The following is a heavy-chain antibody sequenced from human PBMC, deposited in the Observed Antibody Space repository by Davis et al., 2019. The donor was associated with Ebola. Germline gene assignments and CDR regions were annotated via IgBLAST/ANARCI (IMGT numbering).Heavy chain of an antibody. CDR1: GITFTSSA. V-gene: IGHV1-58*01. D-gene: IGHD3-3*01. CDR2: IVVGSGNT. Sequence: SVKVSCKTSGITFTSSAVQWVRQARGQPLEWIGWIVVGSGNTNYAQKFQERVTITRDMATSTAYMELSSLRSEDTAVYYCAADFGGTKARDAFDIWGQGTMVTVSS. CDR3: AADFGGTKARDAFDI. J-gene: IGHJ3*02.